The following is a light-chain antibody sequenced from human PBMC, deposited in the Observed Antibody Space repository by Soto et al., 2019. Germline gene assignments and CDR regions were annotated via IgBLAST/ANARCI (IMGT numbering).Light chain of an antibody. CDR3: SSYARSSTLDVV. CDR2: DVR. Sequence: QSALTQPASVSGSPGQSITISCTGTSSDVGGYRDVSWYQQHPGKAPKLMIYDVRNRPSGVSDRFSGSKSGNTASLTISGLQAEDEADYYCSSYARSSTLDVVFGGGTKLTVL. J-gene: IGLJ2*01. CDR1: SSDVGGYRD. V-gene: IGLV2-14*01.